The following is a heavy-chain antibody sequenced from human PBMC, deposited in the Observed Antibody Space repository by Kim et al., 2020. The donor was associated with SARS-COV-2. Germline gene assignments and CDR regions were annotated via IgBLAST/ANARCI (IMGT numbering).Heavy chain of an antibody. V-gene: IGHV5-10-1*01. CDR3: AGSAVYGMDV. J-gene: IGHJ6*02. CDR1: GYSFTSYW. D-gene: IGHD3-10*01. Sequence: GESLKISCKGSGYSFTSYWISWVRQMPGKGLEWMGRIDPSDSYTNYSPSFQGHVTISADKSISTAYLQWSSLKASDNAMYYCAGSAVYGMDVWGQGTTVTVSS. CDR2: IDPSDSYT.